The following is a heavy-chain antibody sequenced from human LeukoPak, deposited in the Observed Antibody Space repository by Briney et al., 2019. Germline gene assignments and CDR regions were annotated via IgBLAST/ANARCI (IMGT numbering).Heavy chain of an antibody. D-gene: IGHD6-13*01. CDR1: GFTLSTYA. CDR3: ARDSLGSIDS. V-gene: IGHV3-30-3*01. J-gene: IGHJ4*02. Sequence: GRSLRLSCAASGFTLSTYAMHWVRQAPGKGLESVALMSYDGGDKNYADSVKGRFTISRDNPKNTLYLQMNGLRAEDTAVYYCARDSLGSIDSWGQGTLVTVSS. CDR2: MSYDGGDK.